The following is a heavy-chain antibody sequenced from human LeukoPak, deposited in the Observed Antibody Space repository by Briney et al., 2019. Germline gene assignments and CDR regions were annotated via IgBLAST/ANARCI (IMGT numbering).Heavy chain of an antibody. Sequence: GASVKVSCKASGYTFIGYYRHWVRQAPGQGLEWMGWINPNSGGTDYEQKFQGRVTMTRDTSISTAYMELSRLRSDDTAVYYCVRDRYYGSGSFYQMDVWGQGTTVTVSS. J-gene: IGHJ6*02. D-gene: IGHD3-10*01. CDR3: VRDRYYGSGSFYQMDV. CDR2: INPNSGGT. CDR1: GYTFIGYY. V-gene: IGHV1-2*02.